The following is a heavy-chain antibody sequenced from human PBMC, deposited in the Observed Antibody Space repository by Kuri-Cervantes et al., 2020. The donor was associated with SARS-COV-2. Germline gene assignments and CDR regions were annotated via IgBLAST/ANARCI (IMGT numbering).Heavy chain of an antibody. J-gene: IGHJ4*02. Sequence: GESLKISCVASGFTFSAYTLNWVRQAPGKGLEWVAVISYDGSNKYYADSVKGRFTISRDNSKNTLYLQMNSLRAEDTAVYYCAKDPSPYSVSLWFGEFGFDYWGQGTLVTVSS. D-gene: IGHD3-10*01. CDR2: ISYDGSNK. CDR3: AKDPSPYSVSLWFGEFGFDY. V-gene: IGHV3-30-3*01. CDR1: GFTFSAYT.